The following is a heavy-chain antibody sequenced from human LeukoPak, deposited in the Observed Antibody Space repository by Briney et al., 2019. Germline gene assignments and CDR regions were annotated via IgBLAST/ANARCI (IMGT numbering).Heavy chain of an antibody. V-gene: IGHV3-7*01. D-gene: IGHD1-7*01. Sequence: GGSLRLSCAASGFTFSSYWMSWVRQAPGKGLEWVANIKQDGSEKYYVDSVKGRFTISRDNAKNSLYLQMNSLRAEDTAVYYCARAVGNYAYTDAFDIWGQGTMVTVSS. J-gene: IGHJ3*02. CDR1: GFTFSSYW. CDR2: IKQDGSEK. CDR3: ARAVGNYAYTDAFDI.